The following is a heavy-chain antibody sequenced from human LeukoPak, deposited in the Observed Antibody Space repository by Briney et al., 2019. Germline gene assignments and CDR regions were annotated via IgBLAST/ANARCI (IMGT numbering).Heavy chain of an antibody. CDR2: INHSGST. CDR1: GGSFSGYY. D-gene: IGHD3-9*01. CDR3: LLNYDTLTGYYTDY. Sequence: PSETLSLTCAVYGGSFSGYYWSWIRQPPGKGLEWIGEINHSGSTNYNPSLKSRVTISVDTSKNQFPLKLSSVTAADTAVYYCLLNYDTLTGYYTDYWGQGTLVTVSS. V-gene: IGHV4-34*01. J-gene: IGHJ4*02.